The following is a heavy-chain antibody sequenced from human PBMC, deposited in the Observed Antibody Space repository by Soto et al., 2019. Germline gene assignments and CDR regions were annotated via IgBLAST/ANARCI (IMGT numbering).Heavy chain of an antibody. Sequence: EVQLLESGGGLIQPGGSLRLSCAASGFTLRNYAMSWVRQAPAKGLEWVSVISGSGVDTHYPDSVKGRFTISRDNSKNTRYLQVNSLRVEDTAVYYCAKVRSDYGDSWGQGTLVTVSS. V-gene: IGHV3-23*01. J-gene: IGHJ4*02. CDR1: GFTLRNYA. CDR2: ISGSGVDT. D-gene: IGHD3-3*01. CDR3: AKVRSDYGDS.